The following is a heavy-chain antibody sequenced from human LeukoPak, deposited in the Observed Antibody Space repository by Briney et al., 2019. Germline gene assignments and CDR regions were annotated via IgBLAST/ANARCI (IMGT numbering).Heavy chain of an antibody. CDR2: LYSGDDA. CDR1: TFTVSNNY. D-gene: IGHD2-15*01. J-gene: IGHJ3*02. Sequence: GGSLRLSCAASTFTVSNNYMTWVRQAPGKGLEWVSDLYSGDDANYADSVKGRFTISRDNSKNTVHLQMNRLRAEDTAVYFCARNRIDALDIWGQGTMVTVSS. CDR3: ARNRIDALDI. V-gene: IGHV3-66*01.